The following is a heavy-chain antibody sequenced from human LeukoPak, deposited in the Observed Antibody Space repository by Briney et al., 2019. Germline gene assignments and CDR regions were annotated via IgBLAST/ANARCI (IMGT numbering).Heavy chain of an antibody. V-gene: IGHV3-23*01. CDR3: AKARRIQLWLS. D-gene: IGHD5-18*01. J-gene: IGHJ5*02. CDR1: GFTFSSYA. Sequence: GGSLRLSCAASGFTFSSYAMSWVRQAPGKGLEWVSGISGSGGSTYYADSVRGRFTISRDNSKNTLYLQMISLRAEDTAVYYCAKARRIQLWLSWGQGTLVTVSS. CDR2: ISGSGGST.